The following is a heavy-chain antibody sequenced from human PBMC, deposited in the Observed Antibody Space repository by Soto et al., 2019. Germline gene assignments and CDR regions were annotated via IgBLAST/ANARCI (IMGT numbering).Heavy chain of an antibody. J-gene: IGHJ4*02. V-gene: IGHV3-66*01. CDR2: LFSGGDT. CDR1: GFTVNTYH. Sequence: GGSLRLSCAASGFTVNTYHVSWVRQAPGKGLEWVAVLFSGGDTKYGDSMKGRVTLSRDNSKNTLYLQMNNLRAVDTAVYYCARAYGATWYFSGYWGQGSMVTVSS. CDR3: ARAYGATWYFSGY. D-gene: IGHD6-13*01.